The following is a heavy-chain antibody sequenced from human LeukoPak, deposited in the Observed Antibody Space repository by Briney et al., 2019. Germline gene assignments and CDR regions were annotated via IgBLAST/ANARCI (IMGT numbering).Heavy chain of an antibody. V-gene: IGHV3-23*01. CDR2: ISGSGGST. Sequence: GGSLRLSCAASGFTFSSYAMSWVRQAPGKGLEWVSGISGSGGSTYYADSVKGRFTISRDNSRSTLDLQLNSLRAEDSAVYYCAKGDGEWELKPFDYWGQGTLVTASS. CDR1: GFTFSSYA. J-gene: IGHJ4*02. CDR3: AKGDGEWELKPFDY. D-gene: IGHD1-26*01.